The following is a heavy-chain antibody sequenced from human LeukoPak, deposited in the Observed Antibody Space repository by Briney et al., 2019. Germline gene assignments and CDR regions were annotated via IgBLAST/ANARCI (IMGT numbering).Heavy chain of an antibody. V-gene: IGHV3-48*04. D-gene: IGHD3-22*01. Sequence: PGGSLRLSCAASGFIFRSYSMNWVRQVPGKGLEWLSYISSDSRTTYYADSVKGRFTTSRDNAKNSLYLQMNNLRAEDTAVYYCARNRAIYYYDSSGFDSWGQGTLVTVSS. J-gene: IGHJ5*01. CDR2: ISSDSRTT. CDR3: ARNRAIYYYDSSGFDS. CDR1: GFIFRSYS.